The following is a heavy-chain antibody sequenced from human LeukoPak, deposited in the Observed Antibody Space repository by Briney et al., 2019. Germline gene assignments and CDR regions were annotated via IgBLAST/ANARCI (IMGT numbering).Heavy chain of an antibody. Sequence: GGSLRLSCAASGFSFSSYSMNWVRQAPGKGLEWVSSISSSSSYIYYADSVKGRFAISRDDSKSTLYLQMSSLRGEDTAAYYCAKVWVTYYDRGIFDSWGQGTRVTVSS. D-gene: IGHD3-22*01. CDR2: ISSSSSYI. CDR1: GFSFSSYS. CDR3: AKVWVTYYDRGIFDS. J-gene: IGHJ4*02. V-gene: IGHV3-21*04.